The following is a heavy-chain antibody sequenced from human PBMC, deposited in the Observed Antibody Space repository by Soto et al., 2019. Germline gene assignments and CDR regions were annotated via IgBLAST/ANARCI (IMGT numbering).Heavy chain of an antibody. Sequence: SETLSLTCTVSGGSINNFYCSFIRHPPWKRLEWIVYIYYTGSTTYNPSLESRVTMSVDTSKNQLSLKLSSVNAADTAVYYCAKYRRTEAEGFTLDYWGRGTLVTVSS. J-gene: IGHJ4*02. CDR3: AKYRRTEAEGFTLDY. D-gene: IGHD6-13*01. CDR1: GGSINNFY. CDR2: IYYTGST. V-gene: IGHV4-59*01.